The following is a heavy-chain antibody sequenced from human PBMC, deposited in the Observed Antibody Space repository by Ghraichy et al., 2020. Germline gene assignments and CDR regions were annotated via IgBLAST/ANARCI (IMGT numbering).Heavy chain of an antibody. CDR2: VSGSSGST. CDR3: AKVGLLWFGEIDS. CDR1: GFTFTNYA. V-gene: IGHV3-23*01. Sequence: GGSLRLSCAASGFTFTNYAMTWVRQAPGKGLEWVSTVSGSSGSTYYADSVKGRFTISRDKSKNTLYLHMRSLRAEDTAIYYCAKVGLLWFGEIDSWGQGTLVSVSS. D-gene: IGHD3-10*01. J-gene: IGHJ4*02.